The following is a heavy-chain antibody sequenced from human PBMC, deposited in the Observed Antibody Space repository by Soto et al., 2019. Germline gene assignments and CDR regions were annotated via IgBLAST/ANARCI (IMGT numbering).Heavy chain of an antibody. CDR1: GFTFSTHS. Sequence: EVQLVESGGGLVQPGESLRLSCAASGFTFSTHSMNWVRQAPGKGLEWISYITSSSVTMYADSVKGRCTISRDNAKNSLYLQMNSLRAEDTAVYFCVGEVGFQLIYWGQGTLVTVSS. D-gene: IGHD2-2*01. CDR3: VGEVGFQLIY. CDR2: ITSSSVTM. J-gene: IGHJ4*02. V-gene: IGHV3-48*01.